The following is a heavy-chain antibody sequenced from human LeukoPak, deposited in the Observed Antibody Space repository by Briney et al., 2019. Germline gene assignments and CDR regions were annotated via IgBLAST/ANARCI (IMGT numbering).Heavy chain of an antibody. CDR2: IIPNNGGT. CDR1: GYTFTGYY. CDR3: ARANENYFDY. J-gene: IGHJ4*02. Sequence: ASVKVSCKTSGYTFTGYYMHWVRQAPRQGLEWMGWIIPNNGGTNYAQKFQGRVTMTRDTSISTAFMELSRLRSDDTAIYYCARANENYFDYWGQGTLVTVSS. D-gene: IGHD1-1*01. V-gene: IGHV1-2*02.